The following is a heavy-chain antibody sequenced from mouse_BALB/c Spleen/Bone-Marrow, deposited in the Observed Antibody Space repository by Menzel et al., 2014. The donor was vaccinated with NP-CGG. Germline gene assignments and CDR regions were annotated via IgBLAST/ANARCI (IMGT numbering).Heavy chain of an antibody. CDR1: GFNIKDTY. CDR2: IDPPNGNT. D-gene: IGHD1-1*01. CDR3: ANYSYGSSLFAY. J-gene: IGHJ3*01. Sequence: EVKLQESGAELVKPGASVKLSCTASGFNIKDTYMHWVKQRPEQGLEWIGRIDPPNGNTKYDPKFQGKATITADTSSNTAYLQLSSLTSEDTAVYYCANYSYGSSLFAYWGQGTLVTVSA. V-gene: IGHV14-3*02.